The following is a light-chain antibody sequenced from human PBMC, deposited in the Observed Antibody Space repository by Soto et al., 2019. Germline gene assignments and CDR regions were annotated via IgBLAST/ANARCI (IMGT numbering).Light chain of an antibody. Sequence: DIQMTQSPSTLSSSGGDRVAISCRASQSISSWLAWYQQKPGKAPKLLIYKASSLESGVPSRFSGSGSGTEFTLTISSLQPDDFATYYCQQYNSYSPWTFGQGTKVDIK. CDR2: KAS. CDR3: QQYNSYSPWT. J-gene: IGKJ1*01. V-gene: IGKV1-5*03. CDR1: QSISSW.